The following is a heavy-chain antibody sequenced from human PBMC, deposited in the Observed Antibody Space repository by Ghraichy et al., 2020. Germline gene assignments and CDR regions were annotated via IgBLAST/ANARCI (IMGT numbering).Heavy chain of an antibody. CDR2: ISSGSRDI. CDR1: GFTFSDYT. Sequence: GGSLRLSCAASGFTFSDYTMIWVRQAPGKGLEWVSSISSGSRDIYYGDSVKCRFTISRNNAKSSLFLKMKGLRAEDTARYFCARAIKSNRYYDDSGQDYWGRGTLVSVSS. CDR3: ARAIKSNRYYDDSGQDY. V-gene: IGHV3-21*01. J-gene: IGHJ4*02. D-gene: IGHD3-22*01.